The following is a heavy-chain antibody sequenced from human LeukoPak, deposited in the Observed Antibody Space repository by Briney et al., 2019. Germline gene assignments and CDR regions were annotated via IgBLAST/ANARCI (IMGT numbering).Heavy chain of an antibody. CDR3: ARGVRIAVAGNIDY. V-gene: IGHV3-30*02. CDR2: IRYDGSNK. CDR1: GFPFSSHG. Sequence: GGSLGLSCAGSGFPFSSHGMNWVRQAPGKGLEWVAFIRYDGSNKYYADSVKGRFTISTDNSKNTLYMQMNSLRAEDTAVYYCARGVRIAVAGNIDYWGQGTLVTVSS. D-gene: IGHD6-19*01. J-gene: IGHJ4*02.